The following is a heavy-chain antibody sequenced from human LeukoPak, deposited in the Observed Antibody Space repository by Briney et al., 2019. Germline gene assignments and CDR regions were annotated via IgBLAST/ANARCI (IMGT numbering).Heavy chain of an antibody. V-gene: IGHV4-59*12. D-gene: IGHD4-23*01. CDR1: GGSISGYY. Sequence: PSETLSLTCTVSGGSISGYYWSWIRQPPGKGLEWIGYIYYSGSGSTNYNPSLKSRVTISVDTSKNQFSLKLSSVTAADTAVYYCAREGSADGGFDYWGQGTLVTVSS. CDR3: AREGSADGGFDY. J-gene: IGHJ4*02. CDR2: IYYSGSGST.